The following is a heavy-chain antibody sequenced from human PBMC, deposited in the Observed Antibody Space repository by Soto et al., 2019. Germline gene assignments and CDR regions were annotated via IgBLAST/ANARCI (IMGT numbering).Heavy chain of an antibody. V-gene: IGHV1-69*10. CDR3: ARDGPGPFSSSRFYYYYYMDV. CDR2: IIASNGNT. Sequence: ASVKVSCKASGGTFSSYAISWVRQAPGQGLEWMGGIIASNGNTNYAQKFQGRVTITRDTSASTAYMELSSLRSEDTAVYYCARDGPGPFSSSRFYYYYYMDVWGKGTTVTVSS. D-gene: IGHD6-6*01. CDR1: GGTFSSYA. J-gene: IGHJ6*03.